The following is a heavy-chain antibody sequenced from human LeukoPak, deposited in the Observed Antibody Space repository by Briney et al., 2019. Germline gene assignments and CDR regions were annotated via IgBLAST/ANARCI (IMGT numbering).Heavy chain of an antibody. Sequence: SETLSLTCAVYGGSFSGYYWSWIRQPPGKGLEWIGEINHSGSTNYNPSLKSRVTISVDTSKNQFSLKLSSVTAADTAVYYCARSRYSSSFASRRGWFDPWGQGTLVTVSS. CDR3: ARSRYSSSFASRRGWFDP. V-gene: IGHV4-34*01. J-gene: IGHJ5*02. CDR1: GGSFSGYY. CDR2: INHSGST. D-gene: IGHD6-13*01.